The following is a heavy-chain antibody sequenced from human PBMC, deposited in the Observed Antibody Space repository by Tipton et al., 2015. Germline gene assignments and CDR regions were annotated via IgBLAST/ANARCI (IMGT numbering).Heavy chain of an antibody. V-gene: IGHV3-21*01. CDR3: ARVGAPMPTLTRVP. D-gene: IGHD4-17*01. Sequence: SLRLSCAASGFTFSRYSINWVRQAPGKGLEWVASIGSNSSYIYYADSVKGRFTISRDNAKNSLYLQMNSLRAEDTAVYYCARVGAPMPTLTRVPWGQGALVTVSS. J-gene: IGHJ5*02. CDR1: GFTFSRYS. CDR2: IGSNSSYI.